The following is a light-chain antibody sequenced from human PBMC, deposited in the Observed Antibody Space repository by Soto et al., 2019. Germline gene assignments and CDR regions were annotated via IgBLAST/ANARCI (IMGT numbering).Light chain of an antibody. CDR2: EDI. CDR1: SSDVGRYNL. J-gene: IGLJ2*01. V-gene: IGLV2-23*01. CDR3: CSYAGGTSVV. Sequence: QSALSQPASVSGSPGQSLTISCTGTSSDVGRYNLVSWYQQHPGKAPKLIIYEDIERPSAVYNRFSGSKSGNTASLTIAGLQTEDEADYYCCSYAGGTSVVFGGGTKLTVL.